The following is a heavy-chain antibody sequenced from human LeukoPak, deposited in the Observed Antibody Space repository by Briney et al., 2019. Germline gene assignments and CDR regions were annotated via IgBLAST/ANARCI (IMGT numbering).Heavy chain of an antibody. CDR3: ARHSRGYYDSTGYYYGSHAFDI. CDR1: GGSIISSTYY. J-gene: IGHJ3*02. CDR2: IYYSGTT. Sequence: PSETLSLTCTVSGGSIISSTYYWGWIRQPPGKSLEWIGSIYYSGTTYYNPSLKSRVTISVDTSRNQFSLKLSSVTAADTAVFHCARHSRGYYDSTGYYYGSHAFDIWGQGTMVTVSS. D-gene: IGHD3-22*01. V-gene: IGHV4-39*01.